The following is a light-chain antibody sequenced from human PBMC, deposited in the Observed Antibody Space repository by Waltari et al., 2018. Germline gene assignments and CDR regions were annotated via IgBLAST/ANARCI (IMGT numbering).Light chain of an antibody. J-gene: IGLJ2*01. CDR2: EVN. CDR1: RSDVGNYNL. V-gene: IGLV2-23*02. Sequence: QSALTQTASVSGSPGQSITISCTGTRSDVGNYNLVSWYQQHPGKAPKLMISEVNKRPSGVSNRFSGSKSGNTASLTISGLQSEDEASYYCSSYISSTSVIFGGGTKLTVL. CDR3: SSYISSTSVI.